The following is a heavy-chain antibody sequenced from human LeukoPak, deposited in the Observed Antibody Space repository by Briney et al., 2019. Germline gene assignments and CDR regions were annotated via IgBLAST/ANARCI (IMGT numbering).Heavy chain of an antibody. D-gene: IGHD6-19*01. Sequence: GGSLRLSCAASGFTFSSYSMNWVRQAPGKGLEWVAVISYDGSNKYYADSVKGRFTISRDNSKNTLYLQMNSLRAEDTAVYYCATAPYTSGRYLDSFYWGQGTLVTVSS. V-gene: IGHV3-30*03. CDR1: GFTFSSYS. CDR3: ATAPYTSGRYLDSFY. CDR2: ISYDGSNK. J-gene: IGHJ4*02.